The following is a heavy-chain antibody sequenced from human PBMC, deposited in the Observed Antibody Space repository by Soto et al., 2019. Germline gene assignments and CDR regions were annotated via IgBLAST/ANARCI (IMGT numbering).Heavy chain of an antibody. CDR3: AREAGKVFYVWGSYRLDY. J-gene: IGHJ4*02. D-gene: IGHD3-16*02. V-gene: IGHV3-33*01. CDR1: GFTFSSYG. CDR2: IWYDGSNK. Sequence: GGSLRLSCAASGFTFSSYGMHWVRQAPGKGLEWVAVIWYDGSNKYYADSVKGRFTISRDNSKNTLYLQMNSLRAEDTAVYYCAREAGKVFYVWGSYRLDYWGQGTLVTVSS.